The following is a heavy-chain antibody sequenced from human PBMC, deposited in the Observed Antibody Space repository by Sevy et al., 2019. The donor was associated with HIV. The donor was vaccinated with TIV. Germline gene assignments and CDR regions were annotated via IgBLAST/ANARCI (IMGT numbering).Heavy chain of an antibody. D-gene: IGHD2-15*01. CDR1: GFTFSSYA. Sequence: GGSLRLSCAASGFTFSSYAMHWVRLAPVKGLEWVAVLSYDGSNKHYADSVKGRFTISRDNSKNTLYLEMNSLRTEDTAVYYCARDPGAVVIVAATLFEYWGQGTLVTVSS. CDR3: ARDPGAVVIVAATLFEY. J-gene: IGHJ4*02. CDR2: LSYDGSNK. V-gene: IGHV3-30*04.